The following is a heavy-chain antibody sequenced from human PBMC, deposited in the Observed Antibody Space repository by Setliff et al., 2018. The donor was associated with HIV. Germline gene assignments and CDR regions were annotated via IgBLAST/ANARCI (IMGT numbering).Heavy chain of an antibody. CDR3: QTNYYDTSGYYYEARNYFEY. D-gene: IGHD3-22*01. J-gene: IGHJ4*02. Sequence: PGGSLRLSCAASGFTFSNAWMTWVRQVPGKGLEWVGRIKSKIDGGTTDYAAPVKGRFTISRDDSKNTLYLQMNSLKTEDTAVYYCQTNYYDTSGYYYEARNYFEYWGQGTLVTVSS. V-gene: IGHV3-15*01. CDR2: IKSKIDGGTT. CDR1: GFTFSNAW.